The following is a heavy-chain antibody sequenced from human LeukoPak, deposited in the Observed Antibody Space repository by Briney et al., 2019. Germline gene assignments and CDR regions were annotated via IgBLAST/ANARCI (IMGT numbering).Heavy chain of an antibody. V-gene: IGHV3-23*01. D-gene: IGHD5-12*01. J-gene: IGHJ6*02. CDR1: GFTFNNYA. CDR3: ARAPDSGYDLGGMDV. CDR2: ISNRGSTI. Sequence: PGGSLRLSCAAAGFTFNNYAVAWVRQTPGKGLEWVSVISNRGSTIYYADSVKGRLTISRDNSKNTLYLQMNGLRAEDTAVYYCARAPDSGYDLGGMDVWGQGTTVTVSS.